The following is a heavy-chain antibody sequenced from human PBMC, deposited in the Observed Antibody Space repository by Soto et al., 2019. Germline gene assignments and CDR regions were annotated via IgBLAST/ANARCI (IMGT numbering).Heavy chain of an antibody. V-gene: IGHV3-73*01. J-gene: IGHJ2*01. CDR1: GFTFSCSA. CDR2: IRSKANSYAT. D-gene: IGHD2-21*02. CDR3: TTDLAYCGGDCYWYFDL. Sequence: PGGSLRLSCAASGFTFSCSAMHWVRQASGKGLEWVGCIRSKANSYATAYAASVKGRFTISRDDSKNTAYLQMNSLKTEDTAVYYCTTDLAYCGGDCYWYFDLWGRGTLVTVSS.